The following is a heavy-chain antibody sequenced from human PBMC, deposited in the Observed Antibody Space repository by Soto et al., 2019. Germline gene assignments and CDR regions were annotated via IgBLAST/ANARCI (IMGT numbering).Heavy chain of an antibody. D-gene: IGHD2-2*01. CDR2: ITPFNGNT. CDR1: GYTFTYRY. V-gene: IGHV1-45*02. Sequence: QLQLVQSGAEVKKTGSSVTVSCKASGYTFTYRYLHWVRQAPGQALEWMGWITPFNGNTNYAQKFQDRVTITRDRSMSTAYMERSSLRSEDTAMYYCASGGRVVLSAKSRQEWFDPWGQGTLVTVSS. J-gene: IGHJ5*02. CDR3: ASGGRVVLSAKSRQEWFDP.